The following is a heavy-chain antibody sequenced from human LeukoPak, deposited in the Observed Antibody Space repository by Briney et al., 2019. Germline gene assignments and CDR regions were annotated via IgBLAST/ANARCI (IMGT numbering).Heavy chain of an antibody. J-gene: IGHJ4*02. CDR3: ARGGVLLGIDY. Sequence: SETLSLTCSVSGGSISSYYLSWIRQPAGKGLEWIGRIYSSGSNYNPSLKSRVTMSIDTSTNQLSLKLSSVTAADTAVYYCARGGVLLGIDYWGQGTLVTVSS. V-gene: IGHV4-4*07. CDR2: IYSSGS. CDR1: GGSISSYY. D-gene: IGHD2-8*02.